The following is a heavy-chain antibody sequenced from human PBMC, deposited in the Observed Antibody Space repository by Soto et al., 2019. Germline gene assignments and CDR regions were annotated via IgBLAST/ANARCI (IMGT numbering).Heavy chain of an antibody. CDR3: ARDWTRDSRGVFGI. D-gene: IGHD3-10*01. CDR2: ISSSSSYI. J-gene: IGHJ3*02. CDR1: GFTFSSYS. Sequence: GGSLRLSCAASGFTFSSYSMTWVRQAPGKGLEWVSSISSSSSYIYYADSVKGRFTISRDNAKNSLYLQMNSLRAEDTAVYYCARDWTRDSRGVFGIWGQGTLVTVSS. V-gene: IGHV3-21*01.